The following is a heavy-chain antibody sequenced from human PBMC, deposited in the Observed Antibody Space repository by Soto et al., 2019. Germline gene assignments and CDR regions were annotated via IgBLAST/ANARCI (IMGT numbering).Heavy chain of an antibody. CDR1: GFTFSNAW. CDR2: IKSKTDGGTT. V-gene: IGHV3-15*07. D-gene: IGHD2-21*01. Sequence: GGSLRLSCAASGFTFSNAWMNWVRQAPGKGLEWVGRIKSKTDGGTTDYAAPVKGRFTISRDDSKNTLYLQMNSLKTEDTAVYYCTTAIFPLLLDGMDVWGQGTTVTVSS. J-gene: IGHJ6*02. CDR3: TTAIFPLLLDGMDV.